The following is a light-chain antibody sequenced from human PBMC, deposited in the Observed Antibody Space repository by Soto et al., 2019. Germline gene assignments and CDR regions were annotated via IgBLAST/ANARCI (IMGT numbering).Light chain of an antibody. CDR3: QSYHSGNVV. V-gene: IGLV6-57*04. Sequence: NFMLTQPHSVSESPGKTVTISCTRSSGSIASNYVQWYQQRPGSAPTPVIYEDNERHSGVPDRFSGSIDSSSNSASLTISGLKTDDAADYYCQSYHSGNVVFGGGTQVTVL. CDR2: EDN. CDR1: SGSIASNY. J-gene: IGLJ2*01.